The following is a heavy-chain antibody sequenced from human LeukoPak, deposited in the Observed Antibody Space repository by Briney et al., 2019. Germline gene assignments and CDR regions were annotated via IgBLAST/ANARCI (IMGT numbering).Heavy chain of an antibody. CDR1: GGSFSGYY. J-gene: IGHJ4*02. V-gene: IGHV4-34*01. CDR2: INHSGST. CDR3: ARDLDY. Sequence: PSETLSLTCAVYGGSFSGYYWSWIRQPPGKGLEWIGEINHSGSTNYNPSLKSRVTISVDTSKNQFSLKLSSVTAADTAVYYCARDLDYWGQGTLVTVSS.